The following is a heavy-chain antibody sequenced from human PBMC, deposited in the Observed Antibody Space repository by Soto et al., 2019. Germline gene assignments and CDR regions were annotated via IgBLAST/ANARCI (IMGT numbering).Heavy chain of an antibody. CDR2: INSDGSST. D-gene: IGHD1-26*01. CDR3: ARGSWELEGLDWFDP. CDR1: GFTFSSYW. Sequence: EVQLVESGGGLVQPGGSLRLSCAASGFTFSSYWMHWVRQAPGKGLVWVSRINSDGSSTSYADSVKGRFTISRDNAKNTRYLQMNSLRAEDTAVYYCARGSWELEGLDWFDPWGQGTLVTVSS. V-gene: IGHV3-74*01. J-gene: IGHJ5*02.